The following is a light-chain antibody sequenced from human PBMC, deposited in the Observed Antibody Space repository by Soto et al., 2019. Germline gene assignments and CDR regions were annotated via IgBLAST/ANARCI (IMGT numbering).Light chain of an antibody. CDR3: QQYGGSSWT. CDR2: GAS. J-gene: IGKJ1*01. V-gene: IGKV3-20*01. Sequence: EIVLTQSPGTLSLSPGERATLSCRASQSVSSSYLAWYQQKPGQAPRLLIYGASSRATGIPDRFSGSGSGTDFTLTISRLEPEDFAVDYCQQYGGSSWTFGQGTKVDIK. CDR1: QSVSSSY.